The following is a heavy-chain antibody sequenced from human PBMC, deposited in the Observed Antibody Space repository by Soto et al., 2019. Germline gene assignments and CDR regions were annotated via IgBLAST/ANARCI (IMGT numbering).Heavy chain of an antibody. CDR1: GFTFSSHD. CDR2: IDTGGDP. CDR3: ARSIAADTSLDY. Sequence: VGSLRLSCAASGFTFSSHDMHWVRQVTGKGLEWVSGIDTGGDPYYSGSVKGRFTISRENAKNSLYLQMNSLRAGDTAVYYCARSIAADTSLDYWGQGTLVTVSS. D-gene: IGHD6-6*01. J-gene: IGHJ4*02. V-gene: IGHV3-13*05.